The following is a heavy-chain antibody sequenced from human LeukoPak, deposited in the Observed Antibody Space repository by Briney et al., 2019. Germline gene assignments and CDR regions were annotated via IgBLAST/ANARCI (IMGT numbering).Heavy chain of an antibody. J-gene: IGHJ4*02. CDR3: ARDTTVVTVDY. D-gene: IGHD4-23*01. V-gene: IGHV3-11*04. CDR1: GGSINSYY. CDR2: ISSSGSTI. Sequence: LSLTCTVSGGSINSYYWSWIRQAPGKGLEWVSYISSSGSTIYYADSVKGRFTISRDNAKNSLYLQMNSLRAEDTAVYYCARDTTVVTVDYWGQGTLVTVSS.